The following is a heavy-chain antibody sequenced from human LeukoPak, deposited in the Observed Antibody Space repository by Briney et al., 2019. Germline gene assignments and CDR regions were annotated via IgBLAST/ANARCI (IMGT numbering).Heavy chain of an antibody. CDR2: VKQDGGEK. CDR3: ARVESSGWYGAFDY. CDR1: RFTFSSYW. V-gene: IGHV3-7*03. D-gene: IGHD6-19*01. J-gene: IGHJ4*02. Sequence: PGGSLRLSCAASRFTFSSYWMSWVRQAPGKGLEWVANVKQDGGEKYYVDSVKGRFTISRDNAKNSLYLQMSSLRAGDTAVYYCARVESSGWYGAFDYWGQGMLVTVSS.